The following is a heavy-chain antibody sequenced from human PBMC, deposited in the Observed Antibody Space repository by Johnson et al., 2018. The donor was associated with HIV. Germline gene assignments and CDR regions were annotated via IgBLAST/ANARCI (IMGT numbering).Heavy chain of an antibody. CDR3: TSDRRGRSGAFDI. D-gene: IGHD1-14*01. V-gene: IGHV3-30*03. CDR1: GFMFSSFA. J-gene: IGHJ3*02. CDR2: ISYDGSNE. Sequence: QVQLVESGGGVVQPGRSLRLSCAASGFMFSSFAMHWVRQAPGKGLEWVAVISYDGSNEYYADSVKGRFTISRDNSKNTVYLQMNSMRAEDTALYYCTSDRRGRSGAFDIWGQVTMVTVSS.